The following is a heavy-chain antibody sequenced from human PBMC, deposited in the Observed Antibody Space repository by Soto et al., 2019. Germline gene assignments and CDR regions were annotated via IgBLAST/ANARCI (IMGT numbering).Heavy chain of an antibody. J-gene: IGHJ3*02. Sequence: QVQLQESGPGLVKPSGTLSLTCAVSGGSISSNNWWTWVRQSPGKGLERIGEIHHRGSTNLKPTHKSRITISVDTSEHQFSLNLKCVTAAHTAVYYSAPFRTGHYQTDAFDTWGQGPMVTASS. V-gene: IGHV4-4*02. CDR2: IHHRGST. CDR3: APFRTGHYQTDAFDT. D-gene: IGHD3-22*01. CDR1: GGSISSNNW.